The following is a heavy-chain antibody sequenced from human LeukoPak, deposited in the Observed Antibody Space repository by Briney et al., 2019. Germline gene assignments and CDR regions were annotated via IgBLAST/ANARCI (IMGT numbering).Heavy chain of an antibody. CDR2: IIPIFGTA. V-gene: IGHV1-69*13. J-gene: IGHJ4*02. D-gene: IGHD6-13*01. CDR3: ARDQRRYSSSWYAFDY. Sequence: SVKVSCKASGGTFSSYAISWVRQAPGQGLEWMGGIIPIFGTANYAQKFQGRVTITADESTSTAYMELSSLRSEDTAVYYCARDQRRYSSSWYAFDYWGQGTLVTVSS. CDR1: GGTFSSYA.